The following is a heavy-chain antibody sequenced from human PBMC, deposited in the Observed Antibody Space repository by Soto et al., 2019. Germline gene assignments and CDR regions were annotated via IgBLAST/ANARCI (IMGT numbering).Heavy chain of an antibody. J-gene: IGHJ6*04. CDR2: IYAAGHT. CDR1: GFSVSDSY. CDR3: ARGRVTSGTYYMDV. V-gene: IGHV3-66*01. D-gene: IGHD4-4*01. Sequence: EVQVVESGGGLVQSGGSLRLSCATSGFSVSDSYLSWVRQAPGKGLEWVSVIYAAGHTYYPDSVKGRFIISRDKSENTVYLQMNSLRAEDTAMYYCARGRVTSGTYYMDVWGTGTTVTVSS.